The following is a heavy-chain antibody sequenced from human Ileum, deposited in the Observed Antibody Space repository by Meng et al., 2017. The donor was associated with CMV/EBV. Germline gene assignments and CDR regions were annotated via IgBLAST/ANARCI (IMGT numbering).Heavy chain of an antibody. V-gene: IGHV4-38-2*02. Sequence: SETLSLTCTVSGYSISSGYYWGWIRQPPGKGLEWIGSIYHSGSTYYNPSLKSRVTISVDTSKNQFSLKLSSVTAADTAVYYCARNPPFGGYYFDYWGQGTLVTVSS. CDR1: GYSISSGYY. D-gene: IGHD2/OR15-2a*01. J-gene: IGHJ4*02. CDR2: IYHSGST. CDR3: ARNPPFGGYYFDY.